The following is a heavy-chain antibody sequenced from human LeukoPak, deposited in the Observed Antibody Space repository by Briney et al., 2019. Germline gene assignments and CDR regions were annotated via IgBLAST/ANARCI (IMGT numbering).Heavy chain of an antibody. Sequence: GGSLRLSCAASGFTFSNYVMSWVRQPPGKGLEWVSIISSNGDITYNADSVKGRFIISRDNSKNTLYLQMNSLRAEDTAVYYCAKGARAEGFDPWGQGTLVTVSS. J-gene: IGHJ5*02. D-gene: IGHD6-25*01. CDR3: AKGARAEGFDP. CDR2: ISSNGDIT. CDR1: GFTFSNYV. V-gene: IGHV3-23*01.